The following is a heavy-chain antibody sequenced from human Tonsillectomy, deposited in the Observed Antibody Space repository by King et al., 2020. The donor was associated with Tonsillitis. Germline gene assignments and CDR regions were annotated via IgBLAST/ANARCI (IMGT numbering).Heavy chain of an antibody. CDR1: GFTFDDYA. J-gene: IGHJ4*02. Sequence: VQLVESGGNLVQPGRSLRLSCAASGFTFDDYAMHWVRQAPGKGLEWVSGISWNSGRVAYADSVKGRFTISRDNAKNSLHLQMDSLRAEDTALYYCAKELQSPILESGYGLDNWGQGTLVTVSS. D-gene: IGHD5-12*01. CDR2: ISWNSGRV. V-gene: IGHV3-9*01. CDR3: AKELQSPILESGYGLDN.